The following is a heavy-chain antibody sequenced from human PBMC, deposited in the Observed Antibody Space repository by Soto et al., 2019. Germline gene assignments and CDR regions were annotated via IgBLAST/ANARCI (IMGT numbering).Heavy chain of an antibody. Sequence: KSGPTLVNPTQTLTLTCTFSGFSLSTSGMCVSWIRQPPGKALEWLARIDWDDDKYYSTSLKTRLTISKDTSKNQVVLTMTNMDPVDTATYYCATSVVVPAADYYMDVWGKGTTVTVSS. J-gene: IGHJ6*03. CDR2: IDWDDDK. D-gene: IGHD2-2*01. V-gene: IGHV2-70*11. CDR3: ATSVVVPAADYYMDV. CDR1: GFSLSTSGMC.